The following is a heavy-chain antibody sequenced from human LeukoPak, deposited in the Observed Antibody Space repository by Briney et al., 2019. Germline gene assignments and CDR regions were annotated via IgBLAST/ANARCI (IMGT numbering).Heavy chain of an antibody. CDR3: AKDRVTAAGYYFDY. J-gene: IGHJ4*02. CDR2: ISFDGSAK. V-gene: IGHV3-30*18. Sequence: GGSLRLSCAASGSTFSNYGMHWVRQAPGKGLEWVSVISFDGSAKYYADSVKGRFTISRDNSKNTLYLQMTSLRAEDTAVYYCAKDRVTAAGYYFDYWGQGTLVTVSS. CDR1: GSTFSNYG. D-gene: IGHD6-13*01.